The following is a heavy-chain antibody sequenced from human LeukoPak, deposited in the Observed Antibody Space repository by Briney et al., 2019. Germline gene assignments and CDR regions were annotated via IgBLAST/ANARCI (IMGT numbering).Heavy chain of an antibody. J-gene: IGHJ4*02. CDR2: FSAYNGNT. D-gene: IGHD4-23*01. Sequence: GASVKVSCKASGYTFTSYGISWVRQAPGQGLEGMGWFSAYNGNTNYAQKLQGRVTMTTDTSTSTAYMELRSLRSDDTAVYYCARVRGDYGGPYFDYWGQGALVTVSS. V-gene: IGHV1-18*01. CDR1: GYTFTSYG. CDR3: ARVRGDYGGPYFDY.